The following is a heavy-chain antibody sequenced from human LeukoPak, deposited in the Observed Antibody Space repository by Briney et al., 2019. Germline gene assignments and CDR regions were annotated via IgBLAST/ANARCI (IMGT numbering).Heavy chain of an antibody. CDR3: ASGTYSSGWAACTY. D-gene: IGHD6-19*01. V-gene: IGHV1-46*01. CDR2: INPSGGST. CDR1: VYTLTELS. J-gene: IGHJ4*02. Sequence: GASVEVSCKVSVYTLTELSMHWVRQAPGQGLEWMGIINPSGGSTSYAQKFQGRVTMTRDTSTSTVYMELSSLRSEDTAVYYCASGTYSSGWAACTYWGQGTLVTVSS.